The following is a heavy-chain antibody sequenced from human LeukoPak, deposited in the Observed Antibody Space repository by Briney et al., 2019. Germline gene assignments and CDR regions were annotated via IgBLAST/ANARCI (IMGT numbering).Heavy chain of an antibody. J-gene: IGHJ4*02. Sequence: SETLSLTCAVYGGSFSGYYWSWIRQPPGKGLEWIGEINHSGSTNYNPSLKSRVTISVDTSKNQFSLKLSSVTAADTAVYYCSSLTSLGYYVDYRGQGTLVTVSS. CDR2: INHSGST. CDR1: GGSFSGYY. V-gene: IGHV4-34*01. CDR3: SSLTSLGYYVDY. D-gene: IGHD3-16*02.